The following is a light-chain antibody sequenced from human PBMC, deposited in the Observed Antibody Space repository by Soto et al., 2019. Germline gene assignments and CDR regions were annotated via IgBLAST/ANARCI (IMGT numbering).Light chain of an antibody. Sequence: DIQMTQSPSTLSASVGDRVTITCRASQSISSWLAWYQQKPGKAPKLLIYQASSLESGVPSRFSGSGSGTEFTLTISSLQPEDFATYCCQQYNINSETFGQGTKVDIK. CDR2: QAS. J-gene: IGKJ1*01. CDR3: QQYNINSET. V-gene: IGKV1-5*03. CDR1: QSISSW.